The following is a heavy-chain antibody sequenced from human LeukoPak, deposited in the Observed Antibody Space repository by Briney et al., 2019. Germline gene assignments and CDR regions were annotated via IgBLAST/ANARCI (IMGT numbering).Heavy chain of an antibody. CDR2: ISYDGSNK. CDR1: GFTFSSYG. D-gene: IGHD3-10*01. Sequence: QPGRSLRLSCAASGFTFSSYGTHWVRQAPGKGLEWVAVISYDGSNKYYADSVKGRFTISRDNSKNTLYLQMNSLRAEDTAVYYCAKERYYYGSGATNDAFDIWGQGTMVTVSS. J-gene: IGHJ3*02. V-gene: IGHV3-30*18. CDR3: AKERYYYGSGATNDAFDI.